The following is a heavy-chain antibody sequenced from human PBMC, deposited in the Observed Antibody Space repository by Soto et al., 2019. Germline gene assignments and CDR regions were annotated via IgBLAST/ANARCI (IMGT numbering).Heavy chain of an antibody. J-gene: IGHJ4*02. D-gene: IGHD3-16*02. CDR3: ARARGDYVWGSYRSYYFDY. V-gene: IGHV4-31*03. Sequence: PSETLSFTCTVSGGCISSGGYYWSWISQHPGKGLEWIGYIYYSGSSYYTPSLTSRVTISVDTSKNQFSLKLSSVTAADTAVYYCARARGDYVWGSYRSYYFDYWGQGTLVTVSS. CDR2: IYYSGSS. CDR1: GGCISSGGYY.